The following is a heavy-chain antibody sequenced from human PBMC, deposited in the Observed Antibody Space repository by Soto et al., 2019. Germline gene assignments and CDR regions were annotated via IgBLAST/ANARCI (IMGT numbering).Heavy chain of an antibody. CDR3: ARGPTTRYYYYYYMDV. CDR1: GGSFSGYY. J-gene: IGHJ6*03. Sequence: SETLSLTCAVYGGSFSGYYWSLIRQPPGKGLEWIGEINHSGSTNYNPSLKSRVTISVDTSKNQFSLKLSSVTAADTAVYYCARGPTTRYYYYYYMDVWGKGTTVTVSS. D-gene: IGHD4-17*01. CDR2: INHSGST. V-gene: IGHV4-34*01.